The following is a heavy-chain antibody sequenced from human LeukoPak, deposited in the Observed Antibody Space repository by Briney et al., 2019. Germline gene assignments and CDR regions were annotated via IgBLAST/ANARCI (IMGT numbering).Heavy chain of an antibody. CDR3: ARDAGQLWLVY. Sequence: ASVKVSCKASGYTFTSYYMHWVRQAPGQGLEWMGGIIPIFGTANYAQKFQGRVTITADESTSTAYMELSSLRSEDTAVYYCARDAGQLWLVYWGQGTLVTVSS. CDR1: GYTFTSYY. V-gene: IGHV1-69*13. CDR2: IIPIFGTA. D-gene: IGHD5-18*01. J-gene: IGHJ4*02.